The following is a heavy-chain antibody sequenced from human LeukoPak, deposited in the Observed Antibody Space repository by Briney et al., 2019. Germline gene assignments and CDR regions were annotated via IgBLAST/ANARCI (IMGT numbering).Heavy chain of an antibody. Sequence: GASVKVSCKASGYTFTIYGITWVRQAPGLGLEWMGWISAYDGNTNYAQRLQGRVTLTTDTSTSTAYMELRSLRSDDTAVYYCARSKYYYGLGSYYQFDSWGQGTLVTVSS. D-gene: IGHD3-10*01. V-gene: IGHV1-18*01. CDR3: ARSKYYYGLGSYYQFDS. CDR1: GYTFTIYG. J-gene: IGHJ4*02. CDR2: ISAYDGNT.